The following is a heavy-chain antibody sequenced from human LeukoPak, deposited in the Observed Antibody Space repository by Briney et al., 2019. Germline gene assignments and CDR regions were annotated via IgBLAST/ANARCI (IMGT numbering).Heavy chain of an antibody. J-gene: IGHJ4*02. CDR3: AKVYYGDYMIVY. CDR2: INTDGSST. D-gene: IGHD4-17*01. Sequence: GGSLRLSCAASGFTFSSYWMHWVRQAPREGLVWVSRINTDGSSTSYADSVKGRFTISRDNAKNTLYLQMNSLRAEDTAVYYCAKVYYGDYMIVYWGQGTLVTVSS. V-gene: IGHV3-74*01. CDR1: GFTFSSYW.